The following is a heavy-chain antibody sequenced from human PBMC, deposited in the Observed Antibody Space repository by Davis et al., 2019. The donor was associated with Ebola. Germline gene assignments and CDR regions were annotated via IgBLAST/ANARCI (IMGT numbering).Heavy chain of an antibody. CDR1: GVSLSRISAT. J-gene: IGHJ4*02. Sequence: QIPSHTPFISGVSLSRISATRGPVRSSPSTGLEWLGRTYYRSKWYNDYALSVKSRITINPDTSKNQFSLQLNSVTPEDTAVYYCARDTGGKFDYWGQGTLVTVSS. CDR2: TYYRSKWYN. V-gene: IGHV6-1*01. CDR3: ARDTGGKFDY. D-gene: IGHD2-8*02.